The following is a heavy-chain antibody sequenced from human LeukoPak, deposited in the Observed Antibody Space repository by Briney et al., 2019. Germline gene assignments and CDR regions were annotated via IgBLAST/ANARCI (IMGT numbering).Heavy chain of an antibody. Sequence: SETLSLTCTVSGGSISSYYWSWIRQPPGKGLEWIGYIYYSGSTNYNPSLKSRVTIRRHVQEPVLPEAELCDRPDTALYYCAKPYMGSSYNHGLDCWGQGTLVTVSS. D-gene: IGHD3-10*01. CDR1: GGSISSYY. CDR2: IYYSGST. V-gene: IGHV4-59*08. CDR3: AKPYMGSSYNHGLDC. J-gene: IGHJ4*02.